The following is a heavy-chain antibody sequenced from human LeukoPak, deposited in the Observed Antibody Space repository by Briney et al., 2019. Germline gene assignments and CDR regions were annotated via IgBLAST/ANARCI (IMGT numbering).Heavy chain of an antibody. CDR2: IIGSSGST. CDR3: AKGAYDYIEIAYFDY. D-gene: IGHD5-12*01. J-gene: IGHJ4*02. CDR1: GFSFNNYA. Sequence: GGSLRLSCVASGFSFNNYAMNWVRQAPGKGLEWVSLIIGSSGSTFYADSVKGRFTISRDKSKNTLYLQMNGLRADDTAVYYCAKGAYDYIEIAYFDYWGQGSLVTVSS. V-gene: IGHV3-23*01.